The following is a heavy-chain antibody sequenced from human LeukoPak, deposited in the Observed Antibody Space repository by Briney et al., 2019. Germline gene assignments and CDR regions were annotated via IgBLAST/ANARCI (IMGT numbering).Heavy chain of an antibody. V-gene: IGHV4-59*08. CDR2: ICYSGTT. J-gene: IGHJ4*02. D-gene: IGHD5-18*01. Sequence: PSETLSLTCTVSGGSINNYYWSWIRQPPGKGPEWIGYICYSGTTNYNPSLNSRVNISLDTSKNQFSLRLTSVTAADTAVYYCARQTAKNVDTARFDYWGQGTLVTVSS. CDR3: ARQTAKNVDTARFDY. CDR1: GGSINNYY.